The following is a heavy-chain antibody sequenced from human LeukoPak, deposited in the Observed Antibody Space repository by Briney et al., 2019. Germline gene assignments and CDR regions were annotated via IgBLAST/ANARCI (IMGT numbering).Heavy chain of an antibody. CDR1: GDSFIGYF. CDR3: ARGAGWWDY. CDR2: ISYSGRI. V-gene: IGHV4-59*01. J-gene: IGHJ4*02. D-gene: IGHD2-15*01. Sequence: SETLSLTCAASGDSFIGYFWTWIRKPPGEGLEWIGYISYSGRINYNPSLKSRVTLSLDTSKNQFSLTLTSVTAADTAVYYCARGAGWWDYWGQGTLVTVSS.